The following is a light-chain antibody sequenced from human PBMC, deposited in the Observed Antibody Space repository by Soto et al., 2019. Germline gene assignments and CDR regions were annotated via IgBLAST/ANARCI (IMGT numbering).Light chain of an antibody. V-gene: IGKV1-8*01. Sequence: IRMTQSPSSFSASTGDRVTITCRASQGISSFLAWYQQKSGKAPKLLMYAASTLQSGVPSRFSGSGSGTDFTLTISSLQSEDFATYYCQQYYLYPRTFGQGTKVDI. CDR2: AAS. CDR1: QGISSF. CDR3: QQYYLYPRT. J-gene: IGKJ1*01.